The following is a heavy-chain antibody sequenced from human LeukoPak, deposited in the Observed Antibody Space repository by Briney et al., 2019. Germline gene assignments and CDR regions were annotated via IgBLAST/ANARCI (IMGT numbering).Heavy chain of an antibody. Sequence: GGSLRLSCAASGFTFSSYWMSWVRQAPGKELEWVANIKQDGSEKYYVDSVKGRFTISRDNAKNSLYLQMNSLRAEDTAVYYCARARYSSSWGITSYYFDYWGQGTLVTVSS. D-gene: IGHD6-13*01. CDR3: ARARYSSSWGITSYYFDY. CDR1: GFTFSSYW. V-gene: IGHV3-7*01. J-gene: IGHJ4*02. CDR2: IKQDGSEK.